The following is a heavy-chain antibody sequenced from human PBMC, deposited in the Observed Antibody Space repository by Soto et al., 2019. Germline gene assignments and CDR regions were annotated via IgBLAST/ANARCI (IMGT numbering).Heavy chain of an antibody. Sequence: LSLTCTVSGGSITSYYWSCIRQPPGKGLEWIGTIYYSGSTNYNPSLKSRVTISVDTSKNQFSLKVRSVTAADTAFYYCARHDYSDRAFDLWGQGTMVTVSS. CDR1: GGSITSYY. J-gene: IGHJ3*01. V-gene: IGHV4-59*01. CDR2: IYYSGST. CDR3: ARHDYSDRAFDL. D-gene: IGHD3-22*01.